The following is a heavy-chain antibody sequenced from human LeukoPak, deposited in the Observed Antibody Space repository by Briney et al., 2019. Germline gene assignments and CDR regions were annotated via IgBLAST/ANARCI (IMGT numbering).Heavy chain of an antibody. D-gene: IGHD5-12*01. Sequence: PGGSLRLSCAASGFTFSSYEMNWVRQAPGKGLEWVSYISSSGSTIYYADSVKGRFTISRDNAKNSLYLQMNSLRAEGTAVYYCARDYREYSGYNEGSFDYWGQGTLVTVSS. V-gene: IGHV3-48*03. CDR1: GFTFSSYE. CDR2: ISSSGSTI. J-gene: IGHJ4*02. CDR3: ARDYREYSGYNEGSFDY.